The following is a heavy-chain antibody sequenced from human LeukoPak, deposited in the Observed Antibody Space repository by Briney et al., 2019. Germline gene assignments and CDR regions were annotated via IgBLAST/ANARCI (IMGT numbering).Heavy chain of an antibody. CDR1: GVSISGFY. CDR2: GHTGGSI. J-gene: IGHJ4*02. V-gene: IGHV4-4*08. CDR3: ARRRGGFGEGEFDY. D-gene: IGHD3-10*01. Sequence: SETLSLTCTVSGVSISGFYWNWIRQPPRKGLEWVGYGHTGGSISSNPSLNSRAAFSMDTPKNQVSLRLNSVTATDTAVYYCARRRGGFGEGEFDYWGQGIPVTVST.